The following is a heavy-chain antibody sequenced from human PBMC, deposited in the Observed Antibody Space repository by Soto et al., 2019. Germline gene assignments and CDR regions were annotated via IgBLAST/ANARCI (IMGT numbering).Heavy chain of an antibody. CDR3: TRYDSSGYTDY. D-gene: IGHD3-22*01. CDR1: GFTFSGSA. Sequence: GGSLRLSCAASGFTFSGSAMHWVRQASGKGLEWVGRIRSKANSYATAYAASVKGRFTISRDDSKNTAYLQMNSLKTEDTAVYYCTRYDSSGYTDYWGQGTLVTVSS. CDR2: IRSKANSYAT. V-gene: IGHV3-73*01. J-gene: IGHJ4*02.